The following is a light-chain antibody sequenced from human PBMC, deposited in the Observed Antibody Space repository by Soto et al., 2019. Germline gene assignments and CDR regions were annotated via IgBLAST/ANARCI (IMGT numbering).Light chain of an antibody. CDR3: QQYNDWWT. Sequence: ETVMTQSPDTLSVSLGERATLSCRASQSVSSKVAWYQQRPGQAPRLLIYGASTRATGIPARFSGSGSGTEFTLTISSLKSKNFEVYYCQQYNDWWTSGPGTKV. J-gene: IGKJ1*01. CDR2: GAS. CDR1: QSVSSK. V-gene: IGKV3-15*01.